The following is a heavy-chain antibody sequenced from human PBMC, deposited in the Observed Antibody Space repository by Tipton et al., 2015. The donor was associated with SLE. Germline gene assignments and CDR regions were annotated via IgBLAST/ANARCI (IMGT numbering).Heavy chain of an antibody. CDR3: ARERSDYGDYLFDS. CDR1: GGSFSGSY. Sequence: TLSLTCAVYGGSFSGSYWSWIRQPPGKGLEWIGEINHSGSTNYHPSLKSRVTISVDTSKNQFSLRLSSVTAADTAVYYCARERSDYGDYLFDSWGQGVLVTVSS. CDR2: INHSGST. J-gene: IGHJ4*02. V-gene: IGHV4-34*01. D-gene: IGHD4-17*01.